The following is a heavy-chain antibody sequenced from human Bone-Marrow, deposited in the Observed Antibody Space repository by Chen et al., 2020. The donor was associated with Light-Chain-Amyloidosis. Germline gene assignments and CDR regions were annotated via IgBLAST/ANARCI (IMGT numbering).Heavy chain of an antibody. J-gene: IGHJ3*02. CDR3: TRAWRSTSDGRHDAFDI. Sequence: QVQLQESGPGLVKPSETLSLTCTVSGYSIRSGYYWGWIRQPPGKGLEWIGSIYHSGSTYYNPSLKSRVTMSVDTSKNQFSLKLSSVTAADTAMYFCTRAWRSTSDGRHDAFDIWGQGTMVTVSS. V-gene: IGHV4-38-2*02. CDR2: IYHSGST. CDR1: GYSIRSGYY. D-gene: IGHD2-2*01.